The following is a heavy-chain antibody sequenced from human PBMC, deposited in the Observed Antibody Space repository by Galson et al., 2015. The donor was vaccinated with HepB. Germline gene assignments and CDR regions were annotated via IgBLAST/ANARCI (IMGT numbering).Heavy chain of an antibody. CDR3: ARGGGYNFGSDY. J-gene: IGHJ4*02. D-gene: IGHD5-18*01. CDR1: GYSFTSYW. V-gene: IGHV5-10-1*01. Sequence: QSGAEVKKPGESLRISCKASGYSFTSYWISRVRQMPGKGLEWMGRIDPSDSYTNYSPSFQGHVTISADKSITTAYLQWSSLKASDTAMYYCARGGGYNFGSDYWGQGTLVTVSS. CDR2: IDPSDSYT.